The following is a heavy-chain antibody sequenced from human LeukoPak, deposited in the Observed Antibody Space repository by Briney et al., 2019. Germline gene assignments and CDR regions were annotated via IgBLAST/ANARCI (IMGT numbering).Heavy chain of an antibody. CDR2: IYHSGRT. CDR3: ARQGDYYDSSGAHGPFDY. J-gene: IGHJ4*02. Sequence: SSETLSLTCSVSAGSISSNSYYWGWIRQPPGKGLEWIGSIYHSGRTYYNPSLKSRVTMSVDTSKNQFSLTLSSVTAADTAVYYCARQGDYYDSSGAHGPFDYWGQGTLVTVSS. V-gene: IGHV4-39*01. CDR1: AGSISSNSYY. D-gene: IGHD3-22*01.